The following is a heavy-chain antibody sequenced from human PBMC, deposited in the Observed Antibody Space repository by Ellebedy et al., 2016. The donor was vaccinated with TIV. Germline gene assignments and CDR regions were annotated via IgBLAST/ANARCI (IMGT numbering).Heavy chain of an antibody. J-gene: IGHJ6*04. V-gene: IGHV3-23*01. D-gene: IGHD1-14*01. CDR3: ARSEPADV. Sequence: GESLKISCAASGFTFSSFVMSWVRQAPGKGLEWVSAISGSGGSTYYADSVKGRFTISRHNSMTTLYLQMHSLRPEDTAVYYCARSEPADVWGKGATVTVSS. CDR1: GFTFSSFV. CDR2: ISGSGGST.